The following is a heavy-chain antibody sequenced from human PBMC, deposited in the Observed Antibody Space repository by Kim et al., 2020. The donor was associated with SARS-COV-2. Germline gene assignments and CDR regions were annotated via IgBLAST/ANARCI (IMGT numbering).Heavy chain of an antibody. J-gene: IGHJ4*02. CDR3: ASLITRGDSSGDY. CDR2: IIPIFGTA. D-gene: IGHD6-19*01. V-gene: IGHV1-69*13. CDR1: GGTFSSYA. Sequence: SVKVSCKASGGTFSSYAISWVRQAPGQGLEWMGGIIPIFGTANYAQKFQGRVTITADESTSTAYMELSSLRSEDTAVYYCASLITRGDSSGDYWGQGTLVTVSS.